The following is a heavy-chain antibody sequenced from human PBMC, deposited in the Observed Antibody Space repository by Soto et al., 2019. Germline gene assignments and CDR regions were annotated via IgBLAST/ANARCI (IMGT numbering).Heavy chain of an antibody. Sequence: SLRLSCAASGFTFSSYSMNWVRQAPGKGLEWVSFISSSSSTIYYADSVQGRFTISRDNAKNSLFLQMNSLRDEDTALYDGAREGYERGLNWFDHWGQGTLVTVS. V-gene: IGHV3-48*02. J-gene: IGHJ5*02. D-gene: IGHD2-2*01. CDR2: ISSSSSTI. CDR1: GFTFSSYS. CDR3: AREGYERGLNWFDH.